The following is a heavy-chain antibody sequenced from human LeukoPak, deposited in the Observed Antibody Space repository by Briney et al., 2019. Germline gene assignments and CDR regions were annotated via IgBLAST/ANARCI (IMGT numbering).Heavy chain of an antibody. CDR1: GFTFSSYD. V-gene: IGHV3-64*01. Sequence: PGGSLRLSCAASGFTFSSYDMHWVRQPPGKGLEYVSAISSNGGSTYYANSVKGRFTISRDNSKNTLYLQMGSLRAEDMAVYYCARVGMGYYFDYWGQGTLVTVSS. D-gene: IGHD5-24*01. CDR2: ISSNGGST. J-gene: IGHJ4*02. CDR3: ARVGMGYYFDY.